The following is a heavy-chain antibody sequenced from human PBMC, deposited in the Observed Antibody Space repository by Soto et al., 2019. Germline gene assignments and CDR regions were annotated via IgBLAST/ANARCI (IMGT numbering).Heavy chain of an antibody. Sequence: QVQLQQWGAGLLKPSETLSLTCAVYGGSLSDSYWSWIRQPPGKGLEWIGDINHSGNSNYSPSLKRLVTKSVDPANNHFSLKLNSVTAADSAVYYCVKNFDYWGQGTLVTVSS. CDR1: GGSLSDSY. V-gene: IGHV4-34*01. CDR3: VKNFDY. CDR2: INHSGNS. J-gene: IGHJ4*02.